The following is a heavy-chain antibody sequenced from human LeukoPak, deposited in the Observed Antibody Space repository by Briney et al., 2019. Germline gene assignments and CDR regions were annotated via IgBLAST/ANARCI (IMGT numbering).Heavy chain of an antibody. CDR1: GYTFTGYY. Sequence: ASVKVSCKASGYTFTGYYMHWVPQAPGQGLEWMGWINPNSGGTNYAQKFQGRVTMTRDTSISTAYMELSRLRSDDTAVYYCARGKDTAMVTLIGYWGQGTLVTVSS. D-gene: IGHD5-18*01. V-gene: IGHV1-2*02. J-gene: IGHJ4*02. CDR2: INPNSGGT. CDR3: ARGKDTAMVTLIGY.